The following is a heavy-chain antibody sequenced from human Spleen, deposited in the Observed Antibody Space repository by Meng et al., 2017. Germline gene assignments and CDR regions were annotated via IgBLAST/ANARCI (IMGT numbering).Heavy chain of an antibody. J-gene: IGHJ3*02. CDR3: ARGPGRWRYSSGSKYAFDI. D-gene: IGHD6-19*01. V-gene: IGHV4-34*01. Sequence: GSLRLSCAVYGGSFSGYYWSWIRQPPGKGLEWIGEINHSGSTNYNPSLKSRVTISVDTSKNQFSLKLSSVTAADTAVYYCARGPGRWRYSSGSKYAFDIWGQGTMVTVSS. CDR1: GGSFSGYY. CDR2: INHSGST.